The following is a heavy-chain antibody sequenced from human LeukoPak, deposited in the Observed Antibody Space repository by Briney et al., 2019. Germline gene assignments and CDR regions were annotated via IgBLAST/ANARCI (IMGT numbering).Heavy chain of an antibody. CDR3: ARQSGVAVAGSFVDAFDI. Sequence: GESLKISCKGSGYSFTSYWIDWVRQMPGKGLEWMGRIDPSDSYTNYSPSFQGHVTISTDKSISTAYLQWSSLKASDTAMYYCARQSGVAVAGSFVDAFDIWGQGTMVTVSS. D-gene: IGHD6-19*01. CDR2: IDPSDSYT. V-gene: IGHV5-10-1*01. J-gene: IGHJ3*02. CDR1: GYSFTSYW.